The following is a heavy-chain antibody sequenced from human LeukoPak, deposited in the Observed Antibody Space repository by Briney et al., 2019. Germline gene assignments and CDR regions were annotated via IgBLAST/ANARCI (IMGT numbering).Heavy chain of an antibody. CDR1: GFTFSSYE. CDR3: ARVIAAAGIGMDV. J-gene: IGHJ6*02. CDR2: ISSSGSTI. D-gene: IGHD6-13*01. V-gene: IGHV3-48*03. Sequence: GGSLRLSCAASGFTFSSYEMNWVRQAPGKGLEWVSYISSSGSTIYYADSVKGRFTISRDNAKNSLYLQMNSLGAEDTAVYYCARVIAAAGIGMDVWGQGTTVTVSS.